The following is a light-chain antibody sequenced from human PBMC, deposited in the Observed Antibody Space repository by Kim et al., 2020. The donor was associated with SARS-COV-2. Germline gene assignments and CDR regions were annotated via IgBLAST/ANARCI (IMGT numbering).Light chain of an antibody. Sequence: SVKLTCTLSSGNSSYAIAWHQQQPEKGPRYLMKLNSDGSHSKGDGIPDRFSGSSSGAERYLPISSLQSEDEADYYCQTWGTGIQLFGGGTQLTVL. V-gene: IGLV4-69*01. CDR2: LNSDGSH. CDR3: QTWGTGIQL. CDR1: SGNSSYA. J-gene: IGLJ2*01.